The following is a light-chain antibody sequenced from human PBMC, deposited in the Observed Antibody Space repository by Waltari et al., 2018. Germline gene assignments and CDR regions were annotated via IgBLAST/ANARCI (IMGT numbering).Light chain of an antibody. J-gene: IGKJ2*01. CDR1: QGIHSY. CDR2: YAS. V-gene: IGKV1-33*01. Sequence: DIPMTQSPSSLSASVGDRVTITCRASQGIHSYLSWYQPKPGKAPKPLINYASSLERGVPSRFSGSRSGTDYILTISSLQPEDIAIYYCQQYNISPYNFGQGTKVEIK. CDR3: QQYNISPYN.